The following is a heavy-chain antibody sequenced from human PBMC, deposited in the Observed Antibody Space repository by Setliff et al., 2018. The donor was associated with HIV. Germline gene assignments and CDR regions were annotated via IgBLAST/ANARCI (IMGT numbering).Heavy chain of an antibody. V-gene: IGHV3-43D*03. CDR2: ISWDGGST. CDR3: AKDIGNDILTGGYYFDY. D-gene: IGHD3-9*01. Sequence: GGSMRLSCAASGFTFDDYAMHWVRQAPGKGLEWVSLISWDGGSTYYADSVKGRFTISSDNSKNSLYLQMNSLRAEDTALYYCAKDIGNDILTGGYYFDYWGQGTLVTVSS. J-gene: IGHJ4*02. CDR1: GFTFDDYA.